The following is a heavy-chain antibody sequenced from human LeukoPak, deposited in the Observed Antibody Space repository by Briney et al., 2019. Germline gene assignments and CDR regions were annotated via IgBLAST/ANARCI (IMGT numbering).Heavy chain of an antibody. CDR1: GGSISSYY. CDR2: IYYSGST. D-gene: IGHD3-16*01. V-gene: IGHV4-59*01. Sequence: PSETLSLTCTFSGGSISSYYWSWIRQPPGKGLEWIGYIYYSGSTNYNPSLKSRVTISVDTSKNQFSLKLSSVTAADTAVYYCARDASPHVGGNYFDYWGQGTLVTVSS. CDR3: ARDASPHVGGNYFDY. J-gene: IGHJ4*02.